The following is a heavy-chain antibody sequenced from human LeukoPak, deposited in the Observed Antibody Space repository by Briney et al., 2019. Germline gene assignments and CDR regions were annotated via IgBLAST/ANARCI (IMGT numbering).Heavy chain of an antibody. J-gene: IGHJ1*01. Sequence: QPGGSLRLSCAASGFTFSIYAMSWVRQAPGEGLEWYSAISGSGGSTYYADSVKGRFTISRDKPKNTLYLQMNSLRAEDTAVYYCAKGTVLVSPEYFQHWGQGTLVTVSS. CDR3: AKGTVLVSPEYFQH. D-gene: IGHD4/OR15-4a*01. CDR1: GFTFSIYA. CDR2: ISGSGGST. V-gene: IGHV3-23*01.